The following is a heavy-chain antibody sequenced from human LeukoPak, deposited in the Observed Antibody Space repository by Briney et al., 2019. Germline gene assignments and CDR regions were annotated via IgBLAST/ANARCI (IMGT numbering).Heavy chain of an antibody. Sequence: ASVKVSCKASGYTFTSYGIRWVRQAPGQGLEWMGWISAYNGNTNYAQKLQGRVTMTTDTSTSTAYMELRSLRSDDTAVYYCARGAVGDGRLRWQPNDYWGQGTLVTVSS. J-gene: IGHJ4*02. CDR1: GYTFTSYG. D-gene: IGHD4-23*01. V-gene: IGHV1-18*01. CDR3: ARGAVGDGRLRWQPNDY. CDR2: ISAYNGNT.